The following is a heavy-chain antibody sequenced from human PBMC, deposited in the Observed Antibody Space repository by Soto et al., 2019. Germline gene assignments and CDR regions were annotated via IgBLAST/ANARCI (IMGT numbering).Heavy chain of an antibody. CDR2: IKSISDGETT. Sequence: LLVESGGGFVQPGGSLRLSCVASGFTFSHAWMDWVRQAPGKGLERVGRIKSISDGETTNYAASVAGRFTISRDDSKNTLFLHVNSLKTEHTGVYYCTRRIAVAGTYYFDYWGQGTLVTVSS. J-gene: IGHJ4*02. CDR3: TRRIAVAGTYYFDY. CDR1: GFTFSHAW. V-gene: IGHV3-15*07. D-gene: IGHD6-19*01.